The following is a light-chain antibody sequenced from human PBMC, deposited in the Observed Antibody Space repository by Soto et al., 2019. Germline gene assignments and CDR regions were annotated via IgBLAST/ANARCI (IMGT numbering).Light chain of an antibody. V-gene: IGKV3-11*01. CDR3: QQRSNWPLT. Sequence: EIVLTQSPATLSLSPGEKATLPCRASQSVSSYLAWYQQKPRQAPRLLIYDASNKATGIPARFSGSGSETDFTLTISSLEPEDFAVYYCQQRSNWPLTFGGGTKVEIK. CDR2: DAS. J-gene: IGKJ4*01. CDR1: QSVSSY.